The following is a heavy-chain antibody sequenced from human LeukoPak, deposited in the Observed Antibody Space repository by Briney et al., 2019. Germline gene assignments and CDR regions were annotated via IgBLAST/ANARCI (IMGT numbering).Heavy chain of an antibody. CDR1: GFTFSSYA. Sequence: GGSLRLSCAASGFTFSSYAMSWVRQAPGKGLEWVSAITSSGGSTYYADSVKGRFTISRDNSKNTLFLQMNSLRAEDTAVYYCAKRPPHCGGDCFGYWGQGTLVTVSS. D-gene: IGHD2-21*01. J-gene: IGHJ4*02. V-gene: IGHV3-23*01. CDR2: ITSSGGST. CDR3: AKRPPHCGGDCFGY.